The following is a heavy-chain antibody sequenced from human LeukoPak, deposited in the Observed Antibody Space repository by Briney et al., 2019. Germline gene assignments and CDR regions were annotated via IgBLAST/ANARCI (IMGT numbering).Heavy chain of an antibody. CDR1: GFSFGDYG. V-gene: IGHV3-20*04. Sequence: GGSLRLSCAASGFSFGDYGLNWVRQVPGKGLERVSDINWNGDKIGYADSVKGRFTISRDNAKNSLYLQMNSLRAEDTAVYYCARNKKGDRYTYGHDYWGQGTLVTVSS. D-gene: IGHD5-18*01. CDR3: ARNKKGDRYTYGHDY. CDR2: INWNGDKI. J-gene: IGHJ4*02.